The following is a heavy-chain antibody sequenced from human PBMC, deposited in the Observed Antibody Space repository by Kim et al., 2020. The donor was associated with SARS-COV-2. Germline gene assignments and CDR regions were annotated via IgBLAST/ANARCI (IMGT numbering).Heavy chain of an antibody. D-gene: IGHD1-1*01. CDR2: IYYTGST. CDR3: AGGYGKHGFDV. J-gene: IGHJ6*02. CDR1: GGSFDNYY. V-gene: IGHV4-59*13. Sequence: SETLSLTCTVSGGSFDNYYWRWIRQPPGKGPEWIGQIYYTGSTTYKSSLQSRGTITVDTTKRQFSLMLNSLSSADPAVYYCAGGYGKHGFDVWDHGTMV.